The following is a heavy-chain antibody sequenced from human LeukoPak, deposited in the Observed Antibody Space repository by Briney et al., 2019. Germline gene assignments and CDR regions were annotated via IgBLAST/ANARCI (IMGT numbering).Heavy chain of an antibody. CDR2: INPSGGST. CDR1: GYTFTSYY. V-gene: IGHV1-46*01. D-gene: IGHD3-22*01. J-gene: IGHJ5*02. CDR3: ARVSNYDSSGYYPDL. Sequence: ASVKVSCKASGYTFTSYYMHWVRQAPGQGLEWMGIINPSGGSTSYAQKFQGRVTMTRDTSTSTVYMELSSPRSEDTAVYYCARVSNYDSSGYYPDLWGQGTLVTVSS.